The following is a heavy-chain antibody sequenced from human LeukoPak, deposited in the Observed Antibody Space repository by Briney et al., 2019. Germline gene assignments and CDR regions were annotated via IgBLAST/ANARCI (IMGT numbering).Heavy chain of an antibody. CDR1: GYTFTGYY. Sequence: GASVKVSCKASGYTFTGYYMHWVRQAPGKGLEWMGGFDPEDGETIYAQKFQGRVTMTEDTSTDTAYMELSSLRSEDTAVYYCARDNGGTAMAYYYYYYMDVWGKGTTVTISS. CDR3: ARDNGGTAMAYYYYYYMDV. D-gene: IGHD5-18*01. J-gene: IGHJ6*03. CDR2: FDPEDGET. V-gene: IGHV1-24*01.